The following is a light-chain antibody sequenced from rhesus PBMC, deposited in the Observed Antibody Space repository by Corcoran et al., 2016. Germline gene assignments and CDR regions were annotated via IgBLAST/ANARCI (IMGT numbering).Light chain of an antibody. V-gene: IGKV1-33*02. CDR3: QQVYNTPFT. CDR1: QGISNA. J-gene: IGKJ2*01. Sequence: DIQMSQSPSSLSASVGDKVTITCRASQGISNALAWYQQTPGKAPKRLLYAASGLEYGVPSRFSGSRSGTDFTLTISSLQPEDFATYYCQQVYNTPFTFGQGTKVEIK. CDR2: AAS.